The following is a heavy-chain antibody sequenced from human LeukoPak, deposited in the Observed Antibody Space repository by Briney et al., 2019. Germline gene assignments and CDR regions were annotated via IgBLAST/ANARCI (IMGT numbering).Heavy chain of an antibody. J-gene: IGHJ4*02. V-gene: IGHV3-7*04. Sequence: PSETLSLTCAVSGGSISNGNWWSWVRQPPGKGLEWVANIKQDGSKKSYVDSVKGRFTISRDNAKDSLYLQMNSLRAEDTAIYYCTRVGYIDEGIDYWGQGTLVTVSS. CDR3: TRVGYIDEGIDY. CDR1: GGSISNGNW. CDR2: IKQDGSKK. D-gene: IGHD5-24*01.